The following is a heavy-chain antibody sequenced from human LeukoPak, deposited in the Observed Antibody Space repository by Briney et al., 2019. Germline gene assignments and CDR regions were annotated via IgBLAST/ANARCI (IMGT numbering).Heavy chain of an antibody. CDR1: GFTFSSYS. D-gene: IGHD6-13*01. Sequence: KTGGSLRLSCAASGFTFSSYSMNWVRQAPGKGLEWVGRVRSKLDGGTAEYAAFVKGRFSSSTDDSGNTLYLQMNSLKSEDTAVYYCTTDHSSSWYGFEYWGQGTQVTVSS. J-gene: IGHJ4*02. CDR3: TTDHSSSWYGFEY. V-gene: IGHV3-15*01. CDR2: VRSKLDGGTA.